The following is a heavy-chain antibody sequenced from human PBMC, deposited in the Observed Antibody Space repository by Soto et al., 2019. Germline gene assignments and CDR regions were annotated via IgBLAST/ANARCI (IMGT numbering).Heavy chain of an antibody. CDR2: INWDGGST. V-gene: IGHV3-20*01. CDR3: AGDIGIAVAGLGAFDI. Sequence: GGSLRLSCAASGFTFDDYGMSWVRQAPGKGLEWVSGINWDGGSTGYADSGKGRFTISRDNAKNSLYLQMNSRRAEDTAWYHCAGDIGIAVAGLGAFDIWGQGTMVTVSS. CDR1: GFTFDDYG. D-gene: IGHD6-19*01. J-gene: IGHJ3*02.